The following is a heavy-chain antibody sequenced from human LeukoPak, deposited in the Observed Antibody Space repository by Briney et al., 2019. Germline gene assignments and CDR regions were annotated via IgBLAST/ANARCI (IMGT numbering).Heavy chain of an antibody. Sequence: ASVTVSCKASGYTFTSYAMNWVRQAPGRGLEWMGWINTNTGNPTYAQGFTGRFVFSLDTSVSTAYLQISSLKAEDTAVYYCAREIQGWYPVGDYWGQGTLVTVSS. CDR1: GYTFTSYA. V-gene: IGHV7-4-1*02. CDR3: AREIQGWYPVGDY. J-gene: IGHJ4*02. D-gene: IGHD6-19*01. CDR2: INTNTGNP.